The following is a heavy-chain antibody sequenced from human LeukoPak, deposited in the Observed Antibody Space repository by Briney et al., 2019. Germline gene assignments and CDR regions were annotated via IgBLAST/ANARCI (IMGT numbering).Heavy chain of an antibody. CDR3: ARDLGALGAFDI. Sequence: SETLSLTCTVSGGSISSYYWSWIRQPPGKGLEWIGYIYYSGSTNYNPSLKSRVTISVDTSKNQFSLKPSSVTAADTAVYYCARDLGALGAFDIWGQGTMVTVSS. CDR2: IYYSGST. D-gene: IGHD1-26*01. V-gene: IGHV4-59*01. CDR1: GGSISSYY. J-gene: IGHJ3*02.